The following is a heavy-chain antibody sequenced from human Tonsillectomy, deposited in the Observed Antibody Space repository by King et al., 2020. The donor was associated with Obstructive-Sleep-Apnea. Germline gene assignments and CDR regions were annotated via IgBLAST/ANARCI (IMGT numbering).Heavy chain of an antibody. D-gene: IGHD3-3*01. CDR2: IYHSGST. CDR1: GGSISSSNW. Sequence: QLQESGPGLVKPSGTLSLTCAVSGGSISSSNWWSWVRQPPGKGLEWIGEIYHSGSTNYNPSLKSRVTISVDKSKNQFSLRLSSVTAADTAVYYCARDQGYYDFWSGYPYGMDVWGQGTTVTVSS. V-gene: IGHV4-4*02. J-gene: IGHJ6*02. CDR3: ARDQGYYDFWSGYPYGMDV.